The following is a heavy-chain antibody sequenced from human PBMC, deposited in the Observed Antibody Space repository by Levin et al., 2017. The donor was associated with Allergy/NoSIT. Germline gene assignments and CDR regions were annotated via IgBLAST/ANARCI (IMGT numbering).Heavy chain of an antibody. Sequence: GGSLRLSCAASGFTFTTYAMGWVRRAPGKGLEWVSVVSGNGADTYYADFVKGRFSISRDNYKNTVSLQMNSLRAEDTAVYYCTKDDPSGSYYVYWGKGTLVTVSS. CDR3: TKDDPSGSYYVY. CDR2: VSGNGADT. J-gene: IGHJ4*02. D-gene: IGHD1-26*01. V-gene: IGHV3-23*01. CDR1: GFTFTTYA.